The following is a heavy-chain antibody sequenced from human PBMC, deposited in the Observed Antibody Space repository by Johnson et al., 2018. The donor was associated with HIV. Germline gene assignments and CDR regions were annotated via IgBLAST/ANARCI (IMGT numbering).Heavy chain of an antibody. CDR1: GFTFSDYY. J-gene: IGHJ3*02. CDR3: ARDNWNDADGAFDI. CDR2: ISSGAGTI. V-gene: IGHV3-11*04. Sequence: QVQLVESGGGLVKPGGSLRLSCAASGFTFSDYYMSWIRQAPGKGLEWVSYISSGAGTIYYADSVRGRFTISRDNAKNSLYLQMNSLRAEDTAVYYCARDNWNDADGAFDIWGQGTMLIVSS. D-gene: IGHD1-20*01.